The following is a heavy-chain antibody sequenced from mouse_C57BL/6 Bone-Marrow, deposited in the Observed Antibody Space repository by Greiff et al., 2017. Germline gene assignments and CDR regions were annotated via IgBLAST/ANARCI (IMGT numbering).Heavy chain of an antibody. CDR3: ASSDGFWFAY. CDR1: GFSLTSYG. J-gene: IGHJ3*01. CDR2: IWSGGST. Sequence: QVQLQQSGPGLVQPSQSLSITCTVSGFSLTSYGVHWVRQSPGKGLEWLGVIWSGGSTDYNAAFITRMSISQDNSKSNAFFKMNGLHSDDSAISFCASSDGFWFAYWGQGTLVTVSA. D-gene: IGHD2-3*01. V-gene: IGHV2-2*01.